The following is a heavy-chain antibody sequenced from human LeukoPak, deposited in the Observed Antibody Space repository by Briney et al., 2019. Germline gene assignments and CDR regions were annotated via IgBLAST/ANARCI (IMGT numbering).Heavy chain of an antibody. V-gene: IGHV3-7*05. J-gene: IGHJ4*02. Sequence: GGSLRLSCAASGFTFSNYWMTWVRQAPGRGLEWVANIRQDGSEKYYVDSVKGRFTISRDNAKNSLYLQMNSLRAEDTAVYYCARDYVWGSDRYTDYWGQGTLVTVSS. CDR2: IRQDGSEK. D-gene: IGHD3-16*02. CDR3: ARDYVWGSDRYTDY. CDR1: GFTFSNYW.